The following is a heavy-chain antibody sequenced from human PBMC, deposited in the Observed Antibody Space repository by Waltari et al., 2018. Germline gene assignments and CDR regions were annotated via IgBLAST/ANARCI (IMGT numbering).Heavy chain of an antibody. V-gene: IGHV3-23*01. CDR3: AKDRGGFYYYYYGMDV. CDR1: GFTFSSYA. Sequence: EVQLLESGGGLVQPGGSLRLSCAASGFTFSSYAMSWVRPAPGKGLEWVSAISGSGGSTYYADSVKGRFTISRDNSKNTLYLQMNSLRAEDTAVYYCAKDRGGFYYYYYGMDVWGQGTTVTVSS. D-gene: IGHD3-10*01. J-gene: IGHJ6*02. CDR2: ISGSGGST.